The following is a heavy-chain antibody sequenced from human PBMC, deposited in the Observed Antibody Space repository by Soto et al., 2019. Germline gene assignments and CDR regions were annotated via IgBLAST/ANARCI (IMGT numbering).Heavy chain of an antibody. Sequence: QVQLQESGPGLVKPSETLSLTCTVSGGSISSYYWSWIRQPPGKGLEWIGYIYYSGSTNYNPSLKSRVTISVDTSKNQFSLKLGSVTAADTAVYYCARVTFAYYDFWSGYYTGNPMAYYFDYWGQGTLVTVSS. J-gene: IGHJ4*02. CDR1: GGSISSYY. V-gene: IGHV4-59*01. D-gene: IGHD3-3*01. CDR3: ARVTFAYYDFWSGYYTGNPMAYYFDY. CDR2: IYYSGST.